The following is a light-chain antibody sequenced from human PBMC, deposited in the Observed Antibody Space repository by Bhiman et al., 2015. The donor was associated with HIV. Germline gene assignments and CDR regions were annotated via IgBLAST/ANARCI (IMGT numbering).Light chain of an antibody. CDR2: EDT. CDR1: SGAIGSNY. V-gene: IGLV6-57*01. J-gene: IGLJ3*02. CDR3: QSYDDDYRV. Sequence: NFMLTHALSLSESPGKTVTIYCARDSGAIGSNYVQWYQQRPGGSPTTVIYEDTQRPSGVPARFSGSIDRSSNSASLTISALKTEDEADYFCQSYDDDYRVFGGGTKVTV.